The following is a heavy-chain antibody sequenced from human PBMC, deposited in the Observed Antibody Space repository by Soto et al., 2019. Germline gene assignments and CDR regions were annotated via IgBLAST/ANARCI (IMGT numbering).Heavy chain of an antibody. V-gene: IGHV1-24*01. D-gene: IGHD5-18*01. CDR1: GSTLTELS. CDR2: FASEDGET. CDR3: ATIYSYGYGVDY. Sequence: QVQLVQSGAEVKKPGASVKVSCKVSGSTLTELSMPWVRQAPGKGLEWMGGFASEDGETIYAQKFQGRVTMTEDTATDTAYMRLRSLRSEDTAVYYCATIYSYGYGVDYWGPGTLGTVSS. J-gene: IGHJ4*02.